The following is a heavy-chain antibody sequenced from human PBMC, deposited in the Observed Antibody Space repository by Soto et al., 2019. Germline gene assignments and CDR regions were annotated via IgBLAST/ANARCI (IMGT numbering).Heavy chain of an antibody. D-gene: IGHD1-26*01. Sequence: VGSLRLSCVASEFTFSSYSMTWFRQAPGKGPEWVSVIRFAGSATYYADSVEGRFTISRDNSKNTIYLQMNSLRAEDTAVYYCAKGAMRSFYGLEVWGKRISVNVSS. V-gene: IGHV3-23*01. J-gene: IGHJ6*04. CDR3: AKGAMRSFYGLEV. CDR2: IRFAGSAT. CDR1: EFTFSSYS.